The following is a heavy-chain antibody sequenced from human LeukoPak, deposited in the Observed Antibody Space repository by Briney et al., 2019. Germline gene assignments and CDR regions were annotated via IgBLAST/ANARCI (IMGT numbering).Heavy chain of an antibody. CDR2: ICPDDSDT. D-gene: IGHD2-2*02. J-gene: IGHJ4*02. V-gene: IGHV5-51*01. CDR1: GYRFTSYW. CDR3: AIGGDSTTSCYRCFDY. Sequence: GESLKISCKGSGYRFTSYWIGWVRQMPGKGLEWMGLICPDDSDTRYSPSFQGQVTISADKSISTAYLQWSSLKASDTAMYYCAIGGDSTTSCYRCFDYWGQGTLVTVSS.